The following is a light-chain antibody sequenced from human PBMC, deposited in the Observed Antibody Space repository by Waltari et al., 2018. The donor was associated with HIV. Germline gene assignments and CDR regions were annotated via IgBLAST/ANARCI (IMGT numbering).Light chain of an antibody. Sequence: QSALTQPRSVSGSPGQSVTIPCPGSSSDVGDYRYVSWYQQHPGKAPKLMIYDVTKRPSGVPDRFSGSKSGITASLTISGLQAEDEADYYCCSYAGSYTFWVFGGGTKLTVL. CDR2: DVT. CDR3: CSYAGSYTFWV. J-gene: IGLJ3*02. V-gene: IGLV2-11*01. CDR1: SSDVGDYRY.